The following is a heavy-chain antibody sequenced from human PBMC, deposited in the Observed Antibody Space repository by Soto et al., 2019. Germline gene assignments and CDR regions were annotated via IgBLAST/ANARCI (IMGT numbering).Heavy chain of an antibody. J-gene: IGHJ4*02. V-gene: IGHV3-23*01. CDR3: ANGGLHGSIDGGLSYFHH. CDR1: GSTFSHYP. CDR2: FSRSNGVA. Sequence: EVQMLESGGYLVQPGGSLRASCASGSTFSHYPMAWVRQAPGKGLEWVSGFSRSNGVAYYADSVKGRFTISRDNSKNTVFLQMNSLRAEDTAVYYCANGGLHGSIDGGLSYFHHWDQGTLVTVSS. D-gene: IGHD2-15*01.